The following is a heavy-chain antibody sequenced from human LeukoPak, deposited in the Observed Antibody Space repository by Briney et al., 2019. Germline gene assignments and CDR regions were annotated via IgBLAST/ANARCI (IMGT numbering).Heavy chain of an antibody. CDR3: ARGQGYSGGADY. D-gene: IGHD5-12*01. J-gene: IGHJ4*02. CDR1: GGSFSGYY. CDR2: INHSGST. V-gene: IGHV4-34*01. Sequence: PSETLSLTCAVYGGSFSGYYWSWIRQPPGKGLEWIGEINHSGSTNYNPSLKSRVTISVDTSKNQFSLKLSSVTAPDTAVYYCARGQGYSGGADYWGQGTLVTVS.